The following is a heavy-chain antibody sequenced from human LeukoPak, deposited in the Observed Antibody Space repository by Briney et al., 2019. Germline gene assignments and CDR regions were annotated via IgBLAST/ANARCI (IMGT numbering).Heavy chain of an antibody. CDR2: ISYDGNDK. D-gene: IGHD6-19*01. Sequence: GGSLRLSCAASGFTFSSYAMQGVRRAPGRGLEWVAVISYDGNDKFYADSVKGRFTISRDNSKNTLYLQMNSLRAEDTAVYYCAKHAIAVAGPYYFDYWGQGTLVTVSS. V-gene: IGHV3-30*04. CDR1: GFTFSSYA. CDR3: AKHAIAVAGPYYFDY. J-gene: IGHJ4*02.